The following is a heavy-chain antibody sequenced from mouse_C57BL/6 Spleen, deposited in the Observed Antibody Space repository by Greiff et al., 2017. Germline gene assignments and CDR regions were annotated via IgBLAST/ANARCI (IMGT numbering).Heavy chain of an antibody. V-gene: IGHV1-54*01. CDR1: GYAFTNYL. Sequence: QVQLQQSGAELVRPGTSVKVSCKASGYAFTNYLIEWVKQRPGQGLEWIGVINPGSGGTNYNEKFKGKATLTADKSSSTAYMQLSSLTAEDSAVYFCARRVYYDYDVDYWGQGTTLTVSS. D-gene: IGHD2-4*01. CDR3: ARRVYYDYDVDY. CDR2: INPGSGGT. J-gene: IGHJ2*01.